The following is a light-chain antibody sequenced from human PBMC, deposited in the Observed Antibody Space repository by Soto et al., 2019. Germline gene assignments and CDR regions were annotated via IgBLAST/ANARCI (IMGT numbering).Light chain of an antibody. CDR2: GAS. V-gene: IGKV3-15*01. CDR3: QQSNT. Sequence: EIVMPQSPATLSVSPGERATLSCRASQSVSSNLAWYQQKPGQAPRLLIYGASTRATGIPARFSGSGSGTEFTLTISSLQSEDFAVYYCQQSNTFGQGTKVEIK. CDR1: QSVSSN. J-gene: IGKJ1*01.